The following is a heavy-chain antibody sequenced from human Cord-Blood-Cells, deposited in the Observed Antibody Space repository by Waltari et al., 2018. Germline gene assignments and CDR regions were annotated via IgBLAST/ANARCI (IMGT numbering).Heavy chain of an antibody. CDR1: GFTFSSYG. CDR2: ICYDGSNK. D-gene: IGHD5-18*01. Sequence: QVQLVESGGGVVQPGRSLRLSCAASGFTFSSYGMHWVRQAPGKGLEWVAVICYDGSNKYYADSVQGLFTISRDNSKNTLYLQMNSLRAEETAVYYCARDHTAAFDIWGQGTMVTVSS. CDR3: ARDHTAAFDI. V-gene: IGHV3-33*01. J-gene: IGHJ3*02.